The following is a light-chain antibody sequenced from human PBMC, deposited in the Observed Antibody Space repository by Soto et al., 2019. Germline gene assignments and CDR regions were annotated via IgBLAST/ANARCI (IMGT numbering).Light chain of an antibody. V-gene: IGKV4-1*01. J-gene: IGKJ2*01. CDR3: QQYYSTPPYT. CDR1: QSVLYSSNNKNY. Sequence: IVMTQSPDSLAVSLGERATINCKSSQSVLYSSNNKNYLAWYRQKPGQPPKLLIYWASIRESGVPDRISGSGSGTYFTLTISSLQAEDMAIYYCQQYYSTPPYTFGQGTKLEIK. CDR2: WAS.